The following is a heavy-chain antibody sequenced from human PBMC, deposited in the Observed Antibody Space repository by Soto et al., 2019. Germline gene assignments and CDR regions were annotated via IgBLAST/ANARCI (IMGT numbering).Heavy chain of an antibody. CDR3: ARDGLDSSSWYSGFDP. CDR1: GGTFSSYA. CDR2: IIPIFGTA. V-gene: IGHV1-69*13. Sequence: SVKVSCKASGGTFSSYAISWVRQAPGQGLEWMGGIIPIFGTANYAQKFQGRVTITADESTSTAYMELSSLRSEDTAVYYCARDGLDSSSWYSGFDPWGRGTLVTVSS. J-gene: IGHJ5*02. D-gene: IGHD6-13*01.